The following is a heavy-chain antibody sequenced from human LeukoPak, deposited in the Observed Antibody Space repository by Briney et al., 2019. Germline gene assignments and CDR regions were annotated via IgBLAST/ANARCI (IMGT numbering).Heavy chain of an antibody. CDR3: AKAVRTSVTTFDY. V-gene: IGHV3-9*01. CDR2: ISWNSVRI. Sequence: GGSLRLSCAASGFTFDDYAMHWVRQAPGKGLEGVSGISWNSVRIAYADSVKGRFTISRDNAKNSLYLQMSSLRDEDSALYYCAKAVRTSVTTFDYWGQGTLVTVSS. CDR1: GFTFDDYA. D-gene: IGHD4-17*01. J-gene: IGHJ4*02.